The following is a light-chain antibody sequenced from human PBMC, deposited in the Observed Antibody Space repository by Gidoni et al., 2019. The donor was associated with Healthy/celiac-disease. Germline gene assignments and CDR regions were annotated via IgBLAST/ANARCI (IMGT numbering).Light chain of an antibody. V-gene: IGKV1-9*01. Sequence: IQCTHSPSTLSASVGDRVTITCRASQGISSYLAWYQQKPGKAPKLLIYAESTLQSGVPSRFSGSGSGTDFTLTISRLQPEDFATYYCQQLNSYPYTFGQXTKLEIK. CDR2: AES. CDR1: QGISSY. CDR3: QQLNSYPYT. J-gene: IGKJ2*01.